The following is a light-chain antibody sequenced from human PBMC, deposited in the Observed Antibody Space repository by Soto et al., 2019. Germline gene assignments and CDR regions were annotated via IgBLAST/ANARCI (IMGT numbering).Light chain of an antibody. CDR2: RNN. J-gene: IGLJ1*01. V-gene: IGLV1-47*01. CDR3: AAWDDSLSGRV. Sequence: QSVRTQPPSASGTPGQRVTISCSGSSSNIGSNYVYWYQQLSGTAPKLLIYRNNQRPSGVPDRFSGSKSGTSASLAISGLRSEDEADYYCAAWDDSLSGRVFGTGTKVTVL. CDR1: SSNIGSNY.